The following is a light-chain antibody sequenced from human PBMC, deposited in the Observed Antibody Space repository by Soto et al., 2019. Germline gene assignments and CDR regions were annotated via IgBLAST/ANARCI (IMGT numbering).Light chain of an antibody. CDR1: QSLSGNY. CDR3: QHYGASPWT. Sequence: NVVTQSPGHLSLSPGQRATPSCRGSQSLSGNYLAWYQQKPGQAPRVLIYRASIRATGISDRFSGSGSGTDFTLTISRLEPEDFAVYYCQHYGASPWTFGQGTKVDIK. V-gene: IGKV3-20*01. J-gene: IGKJ1*01. CDR2: RAS.